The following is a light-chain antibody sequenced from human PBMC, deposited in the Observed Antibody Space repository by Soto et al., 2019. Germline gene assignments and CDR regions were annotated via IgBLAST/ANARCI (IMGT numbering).Light chain of an antibody. V-gene: IGKV3-20*01. CDR1: QSISSTY. CDR2: GAS. Sequence: EIVLTQSPGTLSLSPGKRVTLSCRASQSISSTYLAWYQQKPGQAPRLLIYGASSRATDIPDRFSGSGSGTDCTLTYSRLEPEDFAVYYCQQYDSPPRTFGQGTKVEVQ. CDR3: QQYDSPPRT. J-gene: IGKJ1*01.